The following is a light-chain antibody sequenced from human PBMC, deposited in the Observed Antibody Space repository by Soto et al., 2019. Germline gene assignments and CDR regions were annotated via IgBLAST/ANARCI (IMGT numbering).Light chain of an antibody. CDR2: ATS. CDR1: QSVGNN. Sequence: EIVVTQSPATLSVSPGERATLSCRASQSVGNNFAWYQQKPGQAPRLLIFATSTRATGVPARFSGSGSGTEFTLPISSLQSEDFAFYYCQQYCDWPLTFGGGAKV. V-gene: IGKV3-15*01. CDR3: QQYCDWPLT. J-gene: IGKJ4*01.